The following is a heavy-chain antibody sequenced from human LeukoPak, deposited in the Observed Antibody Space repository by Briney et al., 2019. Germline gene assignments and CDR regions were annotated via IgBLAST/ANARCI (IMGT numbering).Heavy chain of an antibody. D-gene: IGHD3-9*01. CDR2: INPSGGST. Sequence: ASVKVSCKASGYTFTSYYMHWVRQAPGQGLEWMGIINPSGGSTSYAQKFQGRVTMTRDTSTSTVYMELSSLRSEDTAVYYYARAVYDILTGYPGDWFDPWGQGTLVTVSS. CDR3: ARAVYDILTGYPGDWFDP. V-gene: IGHV1-46*01. CDR1: GYTFTSYY. J-gene: IGHJ5*02.